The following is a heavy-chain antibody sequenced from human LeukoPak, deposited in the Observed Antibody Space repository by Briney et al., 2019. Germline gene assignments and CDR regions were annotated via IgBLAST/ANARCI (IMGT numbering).Heavy chain of an antibody. J-gene: IGHJ4*02. Sequence: SETLSLTCAAYGGSFSGYYWSWIRQPPGKGLEWIGEINHSGSTNYNPSLKSRVTISVDTSKNQFSLKLSSVTAADTAVYYCASSVGATPFDYWGQGTLVTVSS. CDR3: ASSVGATPFDY. D-gene: IGHD1-26*01. CDR1: GGSFSGYY. CDR2: INHSGST. V-gene: IGHV4-34*01.